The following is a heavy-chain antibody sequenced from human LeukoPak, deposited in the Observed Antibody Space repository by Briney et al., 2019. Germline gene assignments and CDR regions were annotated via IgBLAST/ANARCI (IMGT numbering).Heavy chain of an antibody. V-gene: IGHV4-34*01. Sequence: PSETLSLTCAVYGGSFSGYYWSWIRQPPGKGLEWIGEINHSGSTNYNPSLKSRVTISVDTSKNQFSLKLSSVTAAGTAVYYCARFGSYHYYYYYYMDVWGKGTTVTVSS. J-gene: IGHJ6*03. CDR2: INHSGST. CDR3: ARFGSYHYYYYYYMDV. CDR1: GGSFSGYY. D-gene: IGHD1-26*01.